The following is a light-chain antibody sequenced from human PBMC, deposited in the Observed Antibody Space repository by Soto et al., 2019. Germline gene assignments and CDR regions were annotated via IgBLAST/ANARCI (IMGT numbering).Light chain of an antibody. CDR2: DVT. J-gene: IGLJ2*01. CDR3: GLYTPSDTVV. CDR1: SEVVSYNS. Sequence: QSALTQPPSVSGSPGQSVTISCTGTSEVVSYNSVSWYQQPPGTSPKLLIYDVTKRPLGVSDRFSGSKSGNTASLTISGLQAEDEADYYCGLYTPSDTVVLGGGTKLTVL. V-gene: IGLV2-18*01.